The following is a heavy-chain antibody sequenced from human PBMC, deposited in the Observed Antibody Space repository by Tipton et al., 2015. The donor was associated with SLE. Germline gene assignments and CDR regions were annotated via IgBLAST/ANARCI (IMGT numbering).Heavy chain of an antibody. CDR2: IYSSGSG. CDR3: AREAMVQGVIDY. CDR1: GCSISGYY. D-gene: IGHD3-10*01. Sequence: TLSLTCTVSGCSISGYYWNWGRQPAGGGVEGIGGIYSSGSGNYNPPPTSRLSMSVDTSKNQFSLKLGSVAAADTAVYYCAREAMVQGVIDYWGQGTLVTVAS. J-gene: IGHJ4*02. V-gene: IGHV4-4*07.